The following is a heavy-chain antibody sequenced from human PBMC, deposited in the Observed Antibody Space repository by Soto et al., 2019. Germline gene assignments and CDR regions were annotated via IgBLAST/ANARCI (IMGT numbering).Heavy chain of an antibody. CDR1: GGTFSSYT. V-gene: IGHV1-69*08. J-gene: IGHJ5*02. Sequence: QVQLVQSGAEVKKPGSSVKVSCKASGGTFSSYTISWVRQAPGQGLEWMGRIIPILGIANYAQKFQGRVTITADKSTSTAYTELSSLRSEDTAVYYCATDSGWYDLTRFDPWGQGTLVTVSS. CDR2: IIPILGIA. CDR3: ATDSGWYDLTRFDP. D-gene: IGHD6-19*01.